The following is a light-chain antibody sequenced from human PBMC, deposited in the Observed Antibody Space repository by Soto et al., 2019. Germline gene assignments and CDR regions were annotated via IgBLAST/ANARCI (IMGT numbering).Light chain of an antibody. CDR2: DAS. V-gene: IGKV3-11*01. CDR1: QSVSSY. Sequence: PGERATLSCRASQSVSSYLAWYQQKPGQAPRLLIYDASNRATGIPPRFSGSGSGTDFTLTISSLEPQDSAVYYCQQRSNWPRTFGQGTKVDIK. J-gene: IGKJ1*01. CDR3: QQRSNWPRT.